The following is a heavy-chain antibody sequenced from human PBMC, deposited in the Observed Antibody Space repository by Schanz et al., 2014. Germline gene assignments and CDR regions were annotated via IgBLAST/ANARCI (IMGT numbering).Heavy chain of an antibody. CDR1: GFTFSSYA. CDR2: ISHSGGSK. J-gene: IGHJ6*02. D-gene: IGHD2-15*01. Sequence: VQLVESGGGVVQPGRSLRLSCAASGFTFSSYAMSWVRQAPGKGLEWVSSISHSGGSKYYADSVKGRFTISRDNSENTLYLQMNSLSADDTAVFYCAKGMGYCSGGTCYDYYYYGLDVWGQGTTVTGSS. V-gene: IGHV3-23*04. CDR3: AKGMGYCSGGTCYDYYYYGLDV.